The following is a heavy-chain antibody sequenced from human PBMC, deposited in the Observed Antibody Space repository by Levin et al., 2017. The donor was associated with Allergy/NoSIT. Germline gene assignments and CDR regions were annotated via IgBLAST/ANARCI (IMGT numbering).Heavy chain of an antibody. J-gene: IGHJ4*02. CDR1: GFTVSGNY. V-gene: IGHV3-53*01. Sequence: SCAASGFTVSGNYMSWVRQAPGKGLEWVSVIYSGGQTSYADSVKGRFTISRDESKNILYLHMNSLTVEDTAMYYCAATPGFDYWGQGTLVTVS. CDR3: AATPGFDY. CDR2: IYSGGQT.